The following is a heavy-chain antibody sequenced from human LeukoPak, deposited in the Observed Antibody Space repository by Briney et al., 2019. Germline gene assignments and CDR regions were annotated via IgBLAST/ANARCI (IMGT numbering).Heavy chain of an antibody. J-gene: IGHJ4*02. CDR1: GDPIRSSY. D-gene: IGHD2-2*01. CDR2: IYYTGTT. V-gene: IGHV4-59*01. CDR3: ARDFCSSTSCHFDY. Sequence: ASETLSLTCTVSGDPIRSSYWSWIRQPPGKGLEWIGYIYYTGTTTYNPSLKSRVTISVDTSKNQFSLNLSSVTAADTAVYYCARDFCSSTSCHFDYWGQGTLVTVSS.